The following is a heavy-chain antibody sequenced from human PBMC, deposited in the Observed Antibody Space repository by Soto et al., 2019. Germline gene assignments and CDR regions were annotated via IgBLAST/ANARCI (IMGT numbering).Heavy chain of an antibody. D-gene: IGHD1-20*01. CDR3: AKSITGTTGVGYFDY. Sequence: GGSLRLSCAASGFTFSSYAMSWVRQAPGKGLEWVSAISGSGGSTYYADSVKGRFTISRDNSKNTLYLQMNSLRAEDTAVYYCAKSITGTTGVGYFDYWGQGTLVTVSS. CDR1: GFTFSSYA. V-gene: IGHV3-23*01. J-gene: IGHJ4*02. CDR2: ISGSGGST.